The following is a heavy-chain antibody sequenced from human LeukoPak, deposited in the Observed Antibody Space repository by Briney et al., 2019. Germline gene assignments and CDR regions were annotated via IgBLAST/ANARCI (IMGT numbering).Heavy chain of an antibody. CDR1: GGSISGHY. Sequence: PSETLSLTCTVSGGSISGHYWSWIRQPPGKGLEWIGYIYYSGSTNYNPSLKSRVTISIDTSKTQLSLKVSSVTAADTAVYYCARGRTATVTTNWFDPWGQGTLVTVSS. V-gene: IGHV4-59*11. D-gene: IGHD4-11*01. CDR2: IYYSGST. CDR3: ARGRTATVTTNWFDP. J-gene: IGHJ5*02.